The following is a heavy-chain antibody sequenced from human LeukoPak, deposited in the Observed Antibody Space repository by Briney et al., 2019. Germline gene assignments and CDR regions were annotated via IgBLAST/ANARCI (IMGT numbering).Heavy chain of an antibody. CDR1: GGSISSSSYY. V-gene: IGHV4-39*01. CDR2: IYYSGST. CDR3: ARQEGYCSGGSCYSFDY. D-gene: IGHD2-15*01. J-gene: IGHJ4*02. Sequence: PSETLSLTCTVSGGSISSSSYYWGWIRQPPGKGLEWIGSIYYSGSTYYNPSLKGRVTISVDTSKNQFSLKLSSVTAADTAVYYCARQEGYCSGGSCYSFDYWGQGTLVTVSS.